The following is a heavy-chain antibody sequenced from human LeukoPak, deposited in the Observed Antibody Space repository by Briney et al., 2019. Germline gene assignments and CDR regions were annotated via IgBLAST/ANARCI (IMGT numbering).Heavy chain of an antibody. Sequence: GGSLRLSCAASGFTVSSNYMSWVRQAPGKGLEWVSVIYIGGSTYYADSVKGRFTISRDYSKNTLYLQMNRLRAEDTAVYYCARVASYGDHANYYYYYMDVWGKGTTVTISS. CDR1: GFTVSSNY. CDR2: IYIGGST. V-gene: IGHV3-53*01. CDR3: ARVASYGDHANYYYYYMDV. J-gene: IGHJ6*03. D-gene: IGHD4-17*01.